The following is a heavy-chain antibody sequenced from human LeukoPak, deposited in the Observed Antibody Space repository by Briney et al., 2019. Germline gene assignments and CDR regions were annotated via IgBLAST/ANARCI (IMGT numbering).Heavy chain of an antibody. CDR1: GFTFSNYA. CDR3: AKPMVVTAIFPDFDY. V-gene: IGHV3-23*01. Sequence: GGSLRLSCAASGFTFSNYAMTWVRQAPGKGLGWVSAISGSGGSTYYADSVRGRFTISRDNSKNTLYLQMNSLRAEDTAVYYCAKPMVVTAIFPDFDYWGQGTPVTVSS. J-gene: IGHJ4*02. CDR2: ISGSGGST. D-gene: IGHD2-21*02.